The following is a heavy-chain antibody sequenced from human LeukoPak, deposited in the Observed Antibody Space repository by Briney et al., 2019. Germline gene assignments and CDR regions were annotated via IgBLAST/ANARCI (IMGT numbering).Heavy chain of an antibody. CDR1: GFTFSSYS. J-gene: IGHJ4*02. D-gene: IGHD3-9*01. CDR3: ARAPLLRHFDWLLAHLDY. CDR2: ISNSSYI. Sequence: GGSLRLSCAASGFTFSSYSMNWVRQAPGKGLEWVSSISNSSYIYYADSVKGRFTISRDNAKNSLYLQMNSLRAEDTAVYYCARAPLLRHFDWLLAHLDYWGQGTLVTVSS. V-gene: IGHV3-21*01.